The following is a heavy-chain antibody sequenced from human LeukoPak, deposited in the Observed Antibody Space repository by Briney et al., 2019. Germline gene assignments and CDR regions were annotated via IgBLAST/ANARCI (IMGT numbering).Heavy chain of an antibody. CDR3: ARDRGVPPGYQDY. CDR2: IIPILGIA. Sequence: SVKVSCKASGGTFSSYAISWVRQAPGQGLEWMGRIIPILGIANYAQKFQGRVKITADKSTSTAYMELSGLRSEDTAVYYCARDRGVPPGYQDYWGQGTLVTVSS. V-gene: IGHV1-69*04. D-gene: IGHD3-16*02. CDR1: GGTFSSYA. J-gene: IGHJ4*02.